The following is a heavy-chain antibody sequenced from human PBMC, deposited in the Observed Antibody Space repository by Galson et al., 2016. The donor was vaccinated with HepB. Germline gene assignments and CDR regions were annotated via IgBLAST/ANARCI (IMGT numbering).Heavy chain of an antibody. Sequence: SLRLSCAASGLTFSDYGMNWVRQAPGKGLEWLSIINSGSSYISYGDSVKGRFTVSRADAKNSLYLQMNTLTAEDTAVYYCAGEPYSGRPLEYWGQGTLVTVSS. CDR2: INSGSSYI. J-gene: IGHJ4*02. CDR3: AGEPYSGRPLEY. CDR1: GLTFSDYG. V-gene: IGHV3-21*01. D-gene: IGHD1-26*01.